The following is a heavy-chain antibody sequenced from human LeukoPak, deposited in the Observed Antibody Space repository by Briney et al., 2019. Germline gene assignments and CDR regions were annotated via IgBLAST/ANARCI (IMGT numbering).Heavy chain of an antibody. Sequence: KSSETLSLTCSVSGGSISSYYWNWIRQTPGKGLEWIGYIYYSGRTNYNPSLKSRVTISIGTSKNQFSLTLSSVTTADAAAYYCARGQKYRNGYTVTELGSGYFAYWGQGTLVTVSS. CDR2: IYYSGRT. V-gene: IGHV4-59*01. D-gene: IGHD5-18*01. J-gene: IGHJ4*02. CDR3: ARGQKYRNGYTVTELGSGYFAY. CDR1: GGSISSYY.